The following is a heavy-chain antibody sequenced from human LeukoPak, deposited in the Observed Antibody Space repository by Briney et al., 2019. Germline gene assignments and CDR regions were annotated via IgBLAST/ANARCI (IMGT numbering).Heavy chain of an antibody. CDR1: GFTFSSYW. CDR2: INSDGSST. V-gene: IGHV3-74*01. D-gene: IGHD1-26*01. CDR3: ARKSGSYWGGYFDY. Sequence: GGSLRLSCAASGFTFSSYWMHWVRQAPGKGLVWVSRINSDGSSTSYADSVKGRFTISRDNAKNSLYPQMNSLRAEDTAVYYCARKSGSYWGGYFDYWGQGTLVTVSS. J-gene: IGHJ4*02.